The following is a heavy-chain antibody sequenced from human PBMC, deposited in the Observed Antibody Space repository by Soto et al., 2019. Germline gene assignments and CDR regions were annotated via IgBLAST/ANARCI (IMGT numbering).Heavy chain of an antibody. CDR1: GFTFSSYA. Sequence: EVQLVESGGGLVQPGGSLRLSCAASGFTFSSYAMHWVRQAPGKGLECVSAISSNGGSTYYANSVKGRFTISRDNSKNTLYLQMGCLRAEDMAVYYCAREGYCSSTSCYSFDYWGQGTLVTVSS. V-gene: IGHV3-64*01. CDR3: AREGYCSSTSCYSFDY. CDR2: ISSNGGST. D-gene: IGHD2-2*01. J-gene: IGHJ4*02.